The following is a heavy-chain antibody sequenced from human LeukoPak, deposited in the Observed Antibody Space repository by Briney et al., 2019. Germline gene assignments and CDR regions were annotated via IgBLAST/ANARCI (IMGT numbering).Heavy chain of an antibody. V-gene: IGHV1-69*05. Sequence: SVKVSCKASGGAFSSYASSWVRQAPGQGLEWMGGIIPIFGTANYAQKFQGRVTITTDESTSTAYMELSSLRSEDTAVYYCARDLPYSSGSGYWGQGTLVTVSS. CDR3: ARDLPYSSGSGY. D-gene: IGHD6-19*01. CDR2: IIPIFGTA. CDR1: GGAFSSYA. J-gene: IGHJ4*02.